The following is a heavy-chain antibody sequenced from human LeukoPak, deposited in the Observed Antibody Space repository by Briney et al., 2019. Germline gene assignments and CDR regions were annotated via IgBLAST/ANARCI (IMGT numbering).Heavy chain of an antibody. CDR3: ASLDDCSGGSCYSPY. D-gene: IGHD2-15*01. V-gene: IGHV4-34*01. J-gene: IGHJ4*02. Sequence: SETLSLTCAVYGGSFSGYYWSWIRQPPGKGLEWIGEINHSGSTNYNPSLKSRVTISVDTSKNQFSLKLSSVTAADTAVYYCASLDDCSGGSCYSPYWGRGTLVTVSS. CDR2: INHSGST. CDR1: GGSFSGYY.